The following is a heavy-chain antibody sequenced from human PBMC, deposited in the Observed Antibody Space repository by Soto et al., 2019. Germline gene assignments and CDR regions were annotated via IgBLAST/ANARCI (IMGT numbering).Heavy chain of an antibody. Sequence: GGSLRLSCAASGFTFSNAWMNWVRQAPGKGLEWVGLIKSKTDGGTIDYPAPVRGRFIISRDDSTNTLYLQMNSLKTEDTAVYYCATAHPRGPDYWGQGTLVTVSS. D-gene: IGHD5-12*01. V-gene: IGHV3-15*01. CDR3: ATAHPRGPDY. CDR2: IKSKTDGGTI. J-gene: IGHJ4*02. CDR1: GFTFSNAW.